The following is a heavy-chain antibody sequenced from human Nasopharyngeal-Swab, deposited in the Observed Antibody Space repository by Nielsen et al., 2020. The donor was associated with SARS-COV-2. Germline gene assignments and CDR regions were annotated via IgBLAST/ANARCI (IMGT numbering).Heavy chain of an antibody. J-gene: IGHJ4*02. CDR3: ARDLQVQGVLDY. Sequence: ASVKVSCKASGYTLTSYYMHWVRQAPGQGLEWMGIINPSGGSTSYAQKFQGRVTMTRDTSTSTVYMELSSLRSEDTAVYYCARDLQVQGVLDYWGQGTLVTVSS. D-gene: IGHD2-8*02. V-gene: IGHV1-46*01. CDR1: GYTLTSYY. CDR2: INPSGGST.